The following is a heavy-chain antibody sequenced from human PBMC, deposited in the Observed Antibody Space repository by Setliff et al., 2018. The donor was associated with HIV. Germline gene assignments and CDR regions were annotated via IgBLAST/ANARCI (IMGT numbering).Heavy chain of an antibody. CDR1: GFGFRNFA. J-gene: IGHJ4*02. Sequence: GGSLRLSCVASGFGFRNFAMHWVRQAPGKGLEWVSVISYDGSRISYADSVKGRFIISRDNSKNTLYLQMNSLRAEDTAVYYCARDPPSWQWLFDYWGQGALVTVSS. CDR2: ISYDGSRI. V-gene: IGHV3-30*07. D-gene: IGHD6-19*01. CDR3: ARDPPSWQWLFDY.